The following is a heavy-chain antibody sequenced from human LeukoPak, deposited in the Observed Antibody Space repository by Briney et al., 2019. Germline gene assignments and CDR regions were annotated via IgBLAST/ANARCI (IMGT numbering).Heavy chain of an antibody. D-gene: IGHD3-9*01. Sequence: WETLSLTCTVSGGSISSSSYYWGWIRQPPGKGLEWIGSIYYSGGTYYNPSLKSRVTISVDTSKNQFSLKLRSVTAADTAVYYCARHVDGVYYDILTGPGGFDYWGQGTLVTVSS. CDR2: IYYSGGT. V-gene: IGHV4-39*01. CDR1: GGSISSSSYY. CDR3: ARHVDGVYYDILTGPGGFDY. J-gene: IGHJ4*02.